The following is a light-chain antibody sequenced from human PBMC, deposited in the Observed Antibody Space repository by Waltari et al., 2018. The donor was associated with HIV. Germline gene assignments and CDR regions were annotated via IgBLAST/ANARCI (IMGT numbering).Light chain of an antibody. CDR2: GAS. CDR1: QNVITN. Sequence: EIVMTQSPATLSVSPGDRVTLSCRASQNVITNLAWYQQKPGQAPSLLIYGASTRASGIPAMFTGGGSGSDFTLTINSLQSEDCGLYYCQQYNGLPRTFGQGTKV. CDR3: QQYNGLPRT. V-gene: IGKV3-15*01. J-gene: IGKJ1*01.